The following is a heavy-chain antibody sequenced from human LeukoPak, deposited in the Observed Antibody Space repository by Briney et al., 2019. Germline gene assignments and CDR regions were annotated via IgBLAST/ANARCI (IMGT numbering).Heavy chain of an antibody. CDR2: IYYSGST. Sequence: SETLSLTCTVPGGSISGSSYYWGWIRQPPGKGLEWIGSIYYSGSTYYNPSLKSRVTISVDTSKNQFSLKLSSVTAADTAVYYCARDYGDYAYYFDYWGQGTLVTVSS. V-gene: IGHV4-39*01. J-gene: IGHJ4*02. D-gene: IGHD4-17*01. CDR1: GGSISGSSYY. CDR3: ARDYGDYAYYFDY.